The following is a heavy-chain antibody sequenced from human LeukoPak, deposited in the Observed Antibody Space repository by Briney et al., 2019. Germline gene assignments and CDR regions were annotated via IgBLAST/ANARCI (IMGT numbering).Heavy chain of an antibody. D-gene: IGHD4-17*01. Sequence: ASETLSLTCTVSGGSISGTYWSWIRQPPGKGLEWIAYMYNSGSTNYNPSLKSRVTISIDTSKNQFSLKLSSLTAADTAIYYCARGIESYGDYGYWGQGILVTVSS. CDR3: ARGIESYGDYGY. CDR2: MYNSGST. V-gene: IGHV4-59*01. CDR1: GGSISGTY. J-gene: IGHJ4*02.